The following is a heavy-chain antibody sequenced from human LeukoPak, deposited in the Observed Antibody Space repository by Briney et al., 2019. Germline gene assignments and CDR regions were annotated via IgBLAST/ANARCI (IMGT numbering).Heavy chain of an antibody. J-gene: IGHJ3*02. CDR1: GYTFTDYY. CDR2: INPNSGGT. V-gene: IGHV1-2*02. CDR3: ARDEQAFDI. Sequence: ASVKVSCKASGYTFTDYYMHWVRQAPGQGLEWMGWINPNSGGTNYAQKFQGRVTITADKSTSTAYMELSSLRSEDTAVYYCARDEQAFDIWGQGTMVTVSS.